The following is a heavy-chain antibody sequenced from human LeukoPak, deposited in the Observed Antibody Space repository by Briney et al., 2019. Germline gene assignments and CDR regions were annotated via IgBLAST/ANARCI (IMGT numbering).Heavy chain of an antibody. D-gene: IGHD1-26*01. Sequence: PGGSLRLSCAASGFTFSNAGMTWVRQAPGKGLEWVCRIKRKTVGGTTDYAAPVKGRLIIYRENSRNALYLQLNSLTEADTAVYYCAPPTDHIVGDYFDYWGQGTLVTVSS. V-gene: IGHV3-15*01. J-gene: IGHJ4*02. CDR2: IKRKTVGGTT. CDR3: APPTDHIVGDYFDY. CDR1: GFTFSNAG.